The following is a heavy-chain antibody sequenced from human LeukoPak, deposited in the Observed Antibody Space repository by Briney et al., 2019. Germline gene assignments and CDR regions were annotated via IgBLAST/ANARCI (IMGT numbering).Heavy chain of an antibody. D-gene: IGHD5-18*01. J-gene: IGHJ4*02. CDR2: IYYSGST. CDR3: ARLTGTGGSYGYRY. CDR1: GGSISSYY. Sequence: SEALSLTCTVSGGSISSYYWSWIRQPPGKGLEWIGYIYYSGSTNYNPSLKSRVTISVDTSKNQFSLKLSSVTAADTAVYYCARLTGTGGSYGYRYWGQGTLVTVSS. V-gene: IGHV4-59*08.